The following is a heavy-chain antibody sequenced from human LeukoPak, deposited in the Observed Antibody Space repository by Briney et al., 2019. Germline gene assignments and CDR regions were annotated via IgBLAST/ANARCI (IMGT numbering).Heavy chain of an antibody. CDR1: GYTFTSYD. Sequence: ASVKVSCKASGYTFTSYDINWVRQATGQGLEWMGWMNPNSGNTGYAQKFQGRVTITADKSTSTAYMELSSLRSEDTAVYYCASGATIKPLFFDYWGQGTLVTVSS. J-gene: IGHJ4*02. D-gene: IGHD5-24*01. CDR2: MNPNSGNT. V-gene: IGHV1-8*03. CDR3: ASGATIKPLFFDY.